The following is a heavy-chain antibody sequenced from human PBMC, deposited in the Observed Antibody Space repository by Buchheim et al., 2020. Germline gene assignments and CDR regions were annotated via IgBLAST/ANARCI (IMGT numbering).Heavy chain of an antibody. Sequence: EVQLVESGGGLVQPGGSLRLSCAASGFTFSSYSMNWVRQAPGKGLEWVSYISSSSSTIYYADSVKGRFTISRDNAKNSLYLQMNSLRAEDTAVYYCAAMYYYDSSGLHSLDYWGQGTL. CDR3: AAMYYYDSSGLHSLDY. V-gene: IGHV3-48*04. D-gene: IGHD3-22*01. CDR2: ISSSSSTI. CDR1: GFTFSSYS. J-gene: IGHJ4*02.